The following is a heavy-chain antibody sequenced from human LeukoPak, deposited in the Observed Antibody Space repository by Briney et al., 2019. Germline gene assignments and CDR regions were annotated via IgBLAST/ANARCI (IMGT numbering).Heavy chain of an antibody. V-gene: IGHV3-7*01. J-gene: IGHJ3*01. CDR3: ARIYDSGGSSYVGAFDV. CDR1: GFTFIAYS. Sequence: PGGSLRLSCAASGFTFIAYSMTWVRQAPGKGLEWVANIRQDGGEKFYVDSVKGRFTISRDNTDNSLYLQMNSLRAEDTAIYYCARIYDSGGSSYVGAFDVWGQGTVVTVSS. CDR2: IRQDGGEK. D-gene: IGHD3-22*01.